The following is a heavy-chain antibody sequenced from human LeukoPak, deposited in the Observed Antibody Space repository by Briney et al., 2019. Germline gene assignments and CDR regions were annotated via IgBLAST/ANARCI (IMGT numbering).Heavy chain of an antibody. CDR1: GGSFSGYY. Sequence: SETLSLTCAVYGGSFSGYYWSWIRQPPGKGLEWIGEINHSGSTNYNPSLKSRVTISVDTSKNQFSLKLSSVTAADTAVYYCARGSSSGSYRLDYWGQGTLVAVSS. CDR2: INHSGST. D-gene: IGHD1-26*01. J-gene: IGHJ4*02. CDR3: ARGSSSGSYRLDY. V-gene: IGHV4-34*01.